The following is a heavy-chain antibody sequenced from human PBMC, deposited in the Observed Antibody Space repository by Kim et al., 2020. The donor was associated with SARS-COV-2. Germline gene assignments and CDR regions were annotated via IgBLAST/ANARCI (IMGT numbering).Heavy chain of an antibody. Sequence: YSQKFQDGVTITKDLSANTVYMDVSSLKSEDTAVYYCARDWMTTGFDYWGQGTLVTVSS. V-gene: IGHV1-3*01. D-gene: IGHD4-17*01. CDR3: ARDWMTTGFDY. J-gene: IGHJ4*02.